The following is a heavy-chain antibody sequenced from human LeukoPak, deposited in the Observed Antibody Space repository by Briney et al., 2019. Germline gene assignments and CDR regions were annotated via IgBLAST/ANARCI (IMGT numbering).Heavy chain of an antibody. CDR2: IHHSGTT. CDR1: GYSISSDYY. D-gene: IGHD2-15*01. J-gene: IGHJ4*02. V-gene: IGHV4-38-2*01. Sequence: PSETLSLTCGVSGYSISSDYYWVWIRQPPGKGLEWIGSIHHSGTTYYNPSLKSRLTISVDTSKNQFSLKLSSVTAADTAVYYCASPAVGYWGQGTLVTVSS. CDR3: ASPAVGY.